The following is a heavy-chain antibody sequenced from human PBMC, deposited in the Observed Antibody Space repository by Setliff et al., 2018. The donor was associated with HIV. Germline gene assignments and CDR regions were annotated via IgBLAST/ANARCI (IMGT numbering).Heavy chain of an antibody. D-gene: IGHD5-12*01. J-gene: IGHJ4*02. CDR1: GDDINRDF. CDR3: AKGGGHDRRKFIDY. V-gene: IGHV4-59*12. Sequence: SETLSLTCSVSGDDINRDFWTWMRQPPGKGLEWIGYVQYVGPANYNPSLQSRPTLSIDNSKNTLYLQMSSLRVEDTAIYYCAKGGGHDRRKFIDYWGQGTPVTVSS. CDR2: VQYVGPA.